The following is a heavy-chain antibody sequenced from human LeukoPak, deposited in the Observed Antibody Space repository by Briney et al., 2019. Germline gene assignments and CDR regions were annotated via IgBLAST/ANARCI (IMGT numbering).Heavy chain of an antibody. CDR1: GGSISSFY. Sequence: PSETLSLTCTVSGGSISSFYWSWIRQPPGKGLEYIGYISYSGSTYYNPSLKSRVTISVDTSKNQFSLKLSSVTAADTAVYYCARRIDYYDSSAYSYFDYWGQGTLVTVSS. J-gene: IGHJ4*02. CDR2: ISYSGST. CDR3: ARRIDYYDSSAYSYFDY. D-gene: IGHD3-22*01. V-gene: IGHV4-59*12.